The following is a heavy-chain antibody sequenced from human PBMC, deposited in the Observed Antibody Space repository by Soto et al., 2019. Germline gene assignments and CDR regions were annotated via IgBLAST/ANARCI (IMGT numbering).Heavy chain of an antibody. J-gene: IGHJ5*02. CDR3: ARRMRYTYQYYNWFDP. D-gene: IGHD3-16*02. CDR1: GGSVNTADYY. CDR2: IYYDGSA. V-gene: IGHV4-30-4*01. Sequence: QVQLQESGPGLVKPSQTLSLTCTVSGGSVNTADYYWTWIRQSPGKGLEWIVNIYYDGSAYPNPSLTSRVTASVDTSKDQFSLNLFSVTAADTAGYYCARRMRYTYQYYNWFDPWGQGTLVTVSS.